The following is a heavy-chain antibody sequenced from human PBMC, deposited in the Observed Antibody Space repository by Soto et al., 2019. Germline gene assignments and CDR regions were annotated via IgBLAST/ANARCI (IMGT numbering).Heavy chain of an antibody. CDR2: IYYSGST. CDR1: GGSISSYY. V-gene: IGHV4-59*01. Sequence: SETLSLTCTVSGGSISSYYWSWVRQPPGKGLEWIGHIYYSGSTNYNPSLKSRVTISLDTSKNQFSLKLSSVTAADTAVYYCARGRAEDYDFLTGYYTFFFDYWGQGTLVTVSS. D-gene: IGHD3-9*01. CDR3: ARGRAEDYDFLTGYYTFFFDY. J-gene: IGHJ4*02.